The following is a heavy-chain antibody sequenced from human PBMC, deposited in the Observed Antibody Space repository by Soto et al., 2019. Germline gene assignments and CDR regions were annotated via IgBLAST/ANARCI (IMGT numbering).Heavy chain of an antibody. V-gene: IGHV4-59*01. CDR1: GGSISSYY. Sequence: SETLSLTCTVSGGSISSYYWSWIRQPPGKGLEWIGYIYYSGSTNYNPSLKSRVTISVDTSKNQFSLKLSSVTAADTAVYYCARASLVLEWLLDEPGNHYYMDVWGKGTTVTVSS. D-gene: IGHD3-3*01. J-gene: IGHJ6*03. CDR3: ARASLVLEWLLDEPGNHYYMDV. CDR2: IYYSGST.